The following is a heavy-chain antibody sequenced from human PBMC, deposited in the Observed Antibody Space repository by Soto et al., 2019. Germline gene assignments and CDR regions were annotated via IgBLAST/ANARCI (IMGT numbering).Heavy chain of an antibody. CDR3: ARDDGYNYFDP. Sequence: PSETLSLTCTVSGGSISSYYWSWIRQPPGKGLEWIGYIYYSGSTNYNPSLKSRVTISVDTSKNQFSLKLSSVTAADTAVYYCARDDGYNYFDPWGQGTLVTVS. J-gene: IGHJ5*02. CDR2: IYYSGST. V-gene: IGHV4-59*01. CDR1: GGSISSYY. D-gene: IGHD5-12*01.